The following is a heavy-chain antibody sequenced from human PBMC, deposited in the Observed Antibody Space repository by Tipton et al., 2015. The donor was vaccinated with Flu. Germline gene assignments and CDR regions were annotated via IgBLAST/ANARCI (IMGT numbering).Heavy chain of an antibody. V-gene: IGHV4-38-2*02. J-gene: IGHJ2*01. CDR1: GFSISSGYY. D-gene: IGHD1-26*01. CDR2: IYYSGNT. CDR3: ARSGSYHHYYFDL. Sequence: LRLSCTVSGFSISSGYYWGWIRQPPGKGLEWVGNIYYSGNTYYNPSLQSRVTMSVDTSRNQFSLSLTSVTAADAAIYYCARSGSYHHYYFDLWGRGTLVSVSS.